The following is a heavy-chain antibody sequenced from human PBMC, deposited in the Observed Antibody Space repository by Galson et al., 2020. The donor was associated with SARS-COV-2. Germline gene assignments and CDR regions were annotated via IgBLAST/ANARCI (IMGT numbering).Heavy chain of an antibody. D-gene: IGHD2-15*01. CDR1: GFTFSSYA. CDR3: ARDQGGYLDY. V-gene: IGHV3-30*04. Sequence: GGSLRLSCAASGFTFSSYAMHWVRQAPGKGLEWVAVISYDGSNKYYADSVKGRFTISRDNSKNTLYLQMNSLRAEDTAVYYCARDQGGYLDYWCQGTLVTVSS. CDR2: ISYDGSNK. J-gene: IGHJ4*02.